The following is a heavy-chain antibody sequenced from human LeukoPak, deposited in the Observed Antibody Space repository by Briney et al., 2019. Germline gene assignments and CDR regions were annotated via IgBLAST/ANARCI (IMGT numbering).Heavy chain of an antibody. V-gene: IGHV4-34*01. J-gene: IGHJ4*02. CDR1: GGSFSGYY. Sequence: ETSETLSLTCAVYGGSFSGYYWSWIRQPPGKGLEWIGEINHSGSTNYNPSLKSRVTISVDTSKNQFSLKLSSVTAADTAVYYCARGGLPSRRGPIFDYWGQGTLVTVSS. CDR2: INHSGST. CDR3: ARGGLPSRRGPIFDY. D-gene: IGHD2-2*01.